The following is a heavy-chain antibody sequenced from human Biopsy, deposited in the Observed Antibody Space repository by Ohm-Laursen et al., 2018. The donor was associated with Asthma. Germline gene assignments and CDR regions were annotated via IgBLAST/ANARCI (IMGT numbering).Heavy chain of an antibody. CDR2: ISYDGTNT. CDR1: GFSFSKYG. V-gene: IGHV3-30*19. CDR3: ARDSPSGSDFDYYYFDY. D-gene: IGHD5-12*01. Sequence: SLRLSCSAPGFSFSKYGIHWVRQAPGKGLEWVAIISYDGTNTYYADSVKGRFIISRDNSKNTLYLQMNGLKAEDTAVYYCARDSPSGSDFDYYYFDYWGQGSLVTVSS. J-gene: IGHJ4*02.